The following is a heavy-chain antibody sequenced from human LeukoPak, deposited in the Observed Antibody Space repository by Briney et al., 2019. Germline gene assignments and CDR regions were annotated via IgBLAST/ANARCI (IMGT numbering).Heavy chain of an antibody. CDR3: AKRGVVIRVILVAFYKEAYYFDS. Sequence: GGSLRLSCAVSGITLSNYGISWARKAPVRGLDCVAGMSGGGGATNCADSVKGRFTVSRDNSKNTLYLQMKSLRAENTAVYLCAKRGVVIRVILVAFYKEAYYFDSSGQGALVTVSS. V-gene: IGHV3-23*01. CDR2: MSGGGGAT. J-gene: IGHJ4*02. CDR1: GITLSNYG. D-gene: IGHD2-21*01.